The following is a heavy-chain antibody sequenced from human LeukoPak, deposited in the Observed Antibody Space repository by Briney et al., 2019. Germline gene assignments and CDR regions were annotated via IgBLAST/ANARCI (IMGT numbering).Heavy chain of an antibody. CDR3: ARKNVNGFDI. Sequence: GRSLRLSCAGSGFTFRTYAVHWVRQTPGKGLEWVIVISYGGSNKDYADSMKGRFTISRDNSKTTLYLPMHSLGAEDTAVYYCARKNVNGFDIWGQGTMVTVSS. V-gene: IGHV3-30-3*01. D-gene: IGHD1-1*01. J-gene: IGHJ3*02. CDR2: ISYGGSNK. CDR1: GFTFRTYA.